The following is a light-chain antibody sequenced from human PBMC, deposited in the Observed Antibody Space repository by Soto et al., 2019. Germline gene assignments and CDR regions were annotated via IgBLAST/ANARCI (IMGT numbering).Light chain of an antibody. J-gene: IGLJ1*01. V-gene: IGLV2-14*01. CDR3: SSYTSSSTLLVV. CDR2: DVS. CDR1: SSDVGGYNY. Sequence: HSALTQPASVSGSPGQSITISCTGTSSDVGGYNYVSWYQQHPGKAPKLMIYDVSNRPSGVSNRFSGSKSGNTASLTISGLQAEDEADYYCSSYTSSSTLLVVFGTGTKLTVL.